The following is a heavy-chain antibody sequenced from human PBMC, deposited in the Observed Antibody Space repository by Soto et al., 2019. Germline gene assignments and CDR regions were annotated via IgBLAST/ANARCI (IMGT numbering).Heavy chain of an antibody. CDR3: AKWPEDPILTGYTLIPTYFDY. CDR1: GFTFSSYA. CDR2: ISGSGGST. Sequence: GGSLRLSCAASGFTFSSYAMSWVRQAPGKGLEWVSAISGSGGSTYYADSVKGRFTISRDNSKNTLYLQMNSLRAEDTAVYYCAKWPEDPILTGYTLIPTYFDYWGQGTLVTVSS. D-gene: IGHD3-9*01. V-gene: IGHV3-23*01. J-gene: IGHJ4*02.